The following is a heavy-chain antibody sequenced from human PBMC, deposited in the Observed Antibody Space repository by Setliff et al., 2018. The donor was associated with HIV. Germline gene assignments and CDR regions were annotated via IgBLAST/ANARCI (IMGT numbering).Heavy chain of an antibody. Sequence: GASVTVSCKASGYTFTSYYMHWVRQAPGQGLEWMGIINPSGGSTNYAQKFQGRVTMTRDTSTSTVYMELSSLRSEDTAVYYCARAGRSGSYNHYYYYYMDVWGKGTTVTVSS. J-gene: IGHJ6*03. CDR2: INPSGGST. V-gene: IGHV1-46*01. D-gene: IGHD1-26*01. CDR3: ARAGRSGSYNHYYYYYMDV. CDR1: GYTFTSYY.